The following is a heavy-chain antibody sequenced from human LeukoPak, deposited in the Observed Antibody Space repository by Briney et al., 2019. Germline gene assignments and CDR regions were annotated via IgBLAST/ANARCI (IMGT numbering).Heavy chain of an antibody. CDR1: GFGFSSYW. CDR3: ARAMVASTFYYMDV. Sequence: GGSLRLSCAASGFGFSSYWMTWVRQTPGRGLEWVANMKEDGSDKHYVDSVRGRFTISRDNGKKSLYLQMNRLRAEDTAVYYCARAMVASTFYYMDVWGKGTTVTVSS. CDR2: MKEDGSDK. D-gene: IGHD2-15*01. J-gene: IGHJ6*03. V-gene: IGHV3-7*01.